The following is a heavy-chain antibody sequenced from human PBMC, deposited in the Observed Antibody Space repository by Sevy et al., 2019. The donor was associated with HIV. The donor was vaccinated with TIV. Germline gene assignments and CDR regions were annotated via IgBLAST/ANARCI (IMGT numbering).Heavy chain of an antibody. D-gene: IGHD3-10*01. CDR2: IWYDGSNK. V-gene: IGHV3-33*01. Sequence: GGSLRLSCEASGFTFSTYGMHWVRQAPGKGLEWVALIWYDGSNKYYAHSVKGRFTISRDNSKNTLYLQMNSLRAEVMDVYDCARDLPQYYGSGSYYDAFDIWGQGTMVTVSS. J-gene: IGHJ3*02. CDR1: GFTFSTYG. CDR3: ARDLPQYYGSGSYYDAFDI.